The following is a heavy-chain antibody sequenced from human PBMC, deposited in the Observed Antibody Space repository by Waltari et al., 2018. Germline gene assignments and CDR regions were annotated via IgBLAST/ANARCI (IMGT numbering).Heavy chain of an antibody. CDR2: IYTSGST. Sequence: QVQLQESGPGLVKPSETLSLTCTVPGGPISSYYWRWTRQPAGKGLEWIGRIYTSGSTNYNPSLKSRVTMSVDTSKNQFSLKLSSVTAADTAVYYCARDSDVAGTFDYWGQGTLVTVSS. CDR3: ARDSDVAGTFDY. V-gene: IGHV4-4*07. J-gene: IGHJ4*02. CDR1: GGPISSYY. D-gene: IGHD6-19*01.